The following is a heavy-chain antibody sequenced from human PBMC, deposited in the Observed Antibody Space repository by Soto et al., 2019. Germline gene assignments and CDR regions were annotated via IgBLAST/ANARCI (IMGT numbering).Heavy chain of an antibody. Sequence: QVQLVQSGAEVKKPGSSVKVSCKASGGTFSSYAISWLRQAPGQGREWMGGIIPIFGTANYAQKFQGRVTITADEATSTSYMEVSSMRSEDTAVYYCAIAIVVVFIIDYYGSDVWGQGTTVTVSS. CDR2: IIPIFGTA. J-gene: IGHJ6*02. V-gene: IGHV1-69*01. CDR3: AIAIVVVFIIDYYGSDV. CDR1: GGTFSSYA. D-gene: IGHD3-3*01.